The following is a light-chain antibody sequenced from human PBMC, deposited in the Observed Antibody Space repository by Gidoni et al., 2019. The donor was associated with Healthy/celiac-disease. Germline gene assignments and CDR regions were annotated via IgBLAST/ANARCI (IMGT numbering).Light chain of an antibody. V-gene: IGKV3-20*01. CDR2: GAS. Sequence: EIVLTQSPGTLSWSPGQRATLSCRASQSVSSSYLAWYQQKPGQAPRHLIYGASSRATGIPDRFSGSGSGTDFTLTISRLEPEDFAVYYCQQYGSSSYTFGQGTKLEIK. CDR3: QQYGSSSYT. J-gene: IGKJ2*01. CDR1: QSVSSSY.